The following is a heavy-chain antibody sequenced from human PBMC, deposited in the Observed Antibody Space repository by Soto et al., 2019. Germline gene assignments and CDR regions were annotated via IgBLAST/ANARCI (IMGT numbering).Heavy chain of an antibody. V-gene: IGHV4-31*03. CDR2: ISYTGRT. Sequence: QAQLQESGPGLVKPSQTLSLTCTVSGASVTSGGFYWTWIRQHPGKGLEWIGYISYTGRTYYNPSLKSRLTISVDTSENQFSLKLTSVTAADTAVYFCARGEDDLWRAFAIWGQGTMVTVSS. D-gene: IGHD3-3*01. J-gene: IGHJ3*02. CDR1: GASVTSGGFY. CDR3: ARGEDDLWRAFAI.